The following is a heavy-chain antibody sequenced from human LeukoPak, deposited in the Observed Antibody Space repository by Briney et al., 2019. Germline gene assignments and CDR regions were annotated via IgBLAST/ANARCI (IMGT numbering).Heavy chain of an antibody. D-gene: IGHD5-24*01. CDR1: GFTFDDYA. Sequence: GGSLRLSCAASGFTFDDYAMHWVRQAPGKGLEWVSGISWNSGSIGYADSVKGRFTISRDNAKNSLYLQMNSLRAEDTALYYCAKARDGYPDYWGQGTLVTVSS. CDR2: ISWNSGSI. J-gene: IGHJ4*02. CDR3: AKARDGYPDY. V-gene: IGHV3-9*01.